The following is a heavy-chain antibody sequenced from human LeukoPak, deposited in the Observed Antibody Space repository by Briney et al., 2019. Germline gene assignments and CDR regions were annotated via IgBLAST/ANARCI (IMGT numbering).Heavy chain of an antibody. Sequence: GGSLRLSRAASGFTFSSYAMSWVRQAPGKGLEWVSAISGSGGSTYYADSVKGRFTISRDNAKNSLYLQMNSLRGEDTAVYFCARGGDWPDRPFDYWGQGALVTVSS. V-gene: IGHV3-23*01. D-gene: IGHD2-21*02. CDR2: ISGSGGST. J-gene: IGHJ4*02. CDR1: GFTFSSYA. CDR3: ARGGDWPDRPFDY.